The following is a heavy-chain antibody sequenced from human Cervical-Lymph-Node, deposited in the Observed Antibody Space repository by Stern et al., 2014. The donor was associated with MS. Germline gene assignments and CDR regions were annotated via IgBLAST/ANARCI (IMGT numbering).Heavy chain of an antibody. Sequence: EVQLVESGGGLVQPGRSLRLSCAASGFTFDDYAMHWVRQAPGTGLEWVSGISWNSGSIGYADSVKGRFTISRDNAKNSLYLQMNSLRAEDTALYYCAKVGSGFVGDYFDYWGQGTLVTVSS. CDR3: AKVGSGFVGDYFDY. J-gene: IGHJ4*02. D-gene: IGHD6-19*01. CDR1: GFTFDDYA. CDR2: ISWNSGSI. V-gene: IGHV3-9*01.